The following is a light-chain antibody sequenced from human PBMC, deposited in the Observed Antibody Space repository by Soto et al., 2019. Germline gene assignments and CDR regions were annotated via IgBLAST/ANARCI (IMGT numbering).Light chain of an antibody. Sequence: QSALTQPASVSGSPGQSITISCTGTSSDVGGYDYVSWYQHYPGKAPKLMIHDVSNRPSGVSNRFSGSKSGDTASLTISGLQAEDEADYYCSSYTSSGHFVFGTGTKVPVL. CDR2: DVS. J-gene: IGLJ1*01. CDR3: SSYTSSGHFV. CDR1: SSDVGGYDY. V-gene: IGLV2-14*01.